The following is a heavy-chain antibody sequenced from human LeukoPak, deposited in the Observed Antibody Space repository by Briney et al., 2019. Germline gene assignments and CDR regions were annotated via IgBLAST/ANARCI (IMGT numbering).Heavy chain of an antibody. CDR1: GGSFSGYY. D-gene: IGHD2-2*01. J-gene: IGHJ4*02. CDR3: ASTRYSYAGDY. Sequence: SGTLSLTCAVYGGSFSGYYWSWIRQPPGKGLEWIGEINHSGSTNYNPSLKSRVTIPVDTSKDHFSLKLSSVTAAETAVYYCASTRYSYAGDYWGQGTLVTVSS. V-gene: IGHV4-34*01. CDR2: INHSGST.